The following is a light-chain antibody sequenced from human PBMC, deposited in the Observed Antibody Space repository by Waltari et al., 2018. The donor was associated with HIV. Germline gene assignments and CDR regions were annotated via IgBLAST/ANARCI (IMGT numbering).Light chain of an antibody. V-gene: IGKV1-5*03. CDR1: QTINNQW. J-gene: IGKJ1*01. CDR3: QQYILVLWT. CDR2: QAY. Sequence: DIQMTQSPSTLSASVGDRVTITCRASQTINNQWLAWYPQKPVQAPKLLIYQAYVLDSGVPSRFSGSGSGTEFSLTISSPQPDDFGTYYCQQYILVLWTFGQGTKVDIK.